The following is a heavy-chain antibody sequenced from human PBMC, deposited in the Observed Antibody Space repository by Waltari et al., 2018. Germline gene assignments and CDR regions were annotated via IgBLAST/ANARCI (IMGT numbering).Heavy chain of an antibody. CDR3: AREGVDCSGGSCYTWIDY. V-gene: IGHV4-61*01. J-gene: IGHJ4*02. Sequence: QVQLQESGPGLVKPSETLSLTRTVSGGSVSSGSYYWSWIRQPPGKGLEWIGYIYYSGSTNYNPSLKSRVTISVDTSKNQFSLKLSSVTAADTAVYYCAREGVDCSGGSCYTWIDYWGQGTLVTVSS. CDR1: GGSVSSGSYY. CDR2: IYYSGST. D-gene: IGHD2-15*01.